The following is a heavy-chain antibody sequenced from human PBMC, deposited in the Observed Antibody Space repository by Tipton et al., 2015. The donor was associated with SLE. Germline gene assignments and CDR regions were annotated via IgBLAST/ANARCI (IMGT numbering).Heavy chain of an antibody. Sequence: GSLRLSCAASGFTFSSYSMNWVRQAPGKGLEWVSYISSSSSTIYYADSVKGRFTISRDNAKNSLYLQMNSLRAEDTAVYYCARDTYYYGSGSYYNPLYYYYGMDVWGQGTTVTVSS. CDR2: ISSSSSTI. J-gene: IGHJ6*02. CDR3: ARDTYYYGSGSYYNPLYYYYGMDV. V-gene: IGHV3-48*01. CDR1: GFTFSSYS. D-gene: IGHD3-10*01.